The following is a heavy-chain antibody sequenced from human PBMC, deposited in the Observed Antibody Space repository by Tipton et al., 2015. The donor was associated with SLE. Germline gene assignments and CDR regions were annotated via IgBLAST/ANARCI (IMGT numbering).Heavy chain of an antibody. CDR2: IYYSGST. V-gene: IGHV4-39*07. D-gene: IGHD6-13*01. CDR3: ARDSGAISWYPGAFDI. J-gene: IGHJ3*02. Sequence: TLSLTCTVSGGSISSSSYYWGWIRQPPGKGLEWIGSIYYSGSTYYNPSLKSRVTISVDTSKNQFSLKLSSVTAADTAVYYCARDSGAISWYPGAFDIWGQGTMVTVSS. CDR1: GGSISSSSYY.